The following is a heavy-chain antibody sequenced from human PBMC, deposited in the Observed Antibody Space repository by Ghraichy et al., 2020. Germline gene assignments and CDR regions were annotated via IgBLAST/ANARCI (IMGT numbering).Heavy chain of an antibody. D-gene: IGHD2-15*01. CDR3: AKPYCSGGSCYLNYFDY. Sequence: GGSLRLSCAASGFTFSSYAMSWVRQAPGKGLEWVSAISGSGGSTYYADSVKGRFTISRDNSKNTLYLQMNSLRAEDTAVYYCAKPYCSGGSCYLNYFDYWGQETLVTVSS. CDR1: GFTFSSYA. CDR2: ISGSGGST. V-gene: IGHV3-23*01. J-gene: IGHJ4*02.